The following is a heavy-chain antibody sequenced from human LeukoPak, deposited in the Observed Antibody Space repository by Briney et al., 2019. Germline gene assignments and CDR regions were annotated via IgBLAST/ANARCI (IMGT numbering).Heavy chain of an antibody. V-gene: IGHV1-2*06. CDR3: ARANNYYDSSGSPDY. D-gene: IGHD3-22*01. CDR1: GYTFTGYY. CDR2: INPNSGGT. Sequence: ASVNVSCTASGYTFTGYYMHWVRQAPGQGLEWMGRINPNSGGTNYAQKFQGRVTMTRDTSISTAYMELSRLRSDDTAVYYCARANNYYDSSGSPDYWGQGTLVTVSS. J-gene: IGHJ4*02.